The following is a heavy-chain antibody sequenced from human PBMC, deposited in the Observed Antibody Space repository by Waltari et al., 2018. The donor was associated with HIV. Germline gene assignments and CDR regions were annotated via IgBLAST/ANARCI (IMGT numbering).Heavy chain of an antibody. D-gene: IGHD1-1*01. V-gene: IGHV4-38-2*02. Sequence: QVQLQESGPGLVKPSETLSLTCTVSGYSISSGYYWGWIRQPPGKGLEWIGSIYHSGSTYYNPSLKSRVTISVDTSKNQFSLKLSSVTAADTAVYYCAIDTTITSFDYWGQGTLVTVSS. J-gene: IGHJ4*02. CDR1: GYSISSGYY. CDR2: IYHSGST. CDR3: AIDTTITSFDY.